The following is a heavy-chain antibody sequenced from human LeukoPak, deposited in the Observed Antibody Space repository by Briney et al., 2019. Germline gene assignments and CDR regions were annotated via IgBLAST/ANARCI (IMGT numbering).Heavy chain of an antibody. V-gene: IGHV4-61*01. Sequence: SETLSLTCTVSGGSVSSGSYYWSWIRQPPGKGLEWIGYIHYSGSTNYNPSLKSRVTISVDTSKNQFSLKLSSVTAADTAVYYCARDQLEGTFDPWGQGTLVTVSS. D-gene: IGHD1-1*01. CDR2: IHYSGST. CDR1: GGSVSSGSYY. J-gene: IGHJ5*02. CDR3: ARDQLEGTFDP.